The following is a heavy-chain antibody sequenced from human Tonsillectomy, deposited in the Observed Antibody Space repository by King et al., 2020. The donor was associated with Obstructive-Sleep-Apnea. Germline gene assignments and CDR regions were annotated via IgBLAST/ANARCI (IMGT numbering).Heavy chain of an antibody. CDR3: ARDSRTYYDFWSGYPYDAFGI. J-gene: IGHJ3*02. D-gene: IGHD3-3*01. Sequence: VQLVESGAEVKKPGSSVKVSCKASGDTFSSYAVNWVRQAPGQGLEWMGGIIPVFGTTDYAQKFQGRVTITADESTSTAYMELSSLRSQDTAVYYCARDSRTYYDFWSGYPYDAFGIWGQGTMVTVSS. CDR2: IIPVFGTT. CDR1: GDTFSSYA. V-gene: IGHV1-69*01.